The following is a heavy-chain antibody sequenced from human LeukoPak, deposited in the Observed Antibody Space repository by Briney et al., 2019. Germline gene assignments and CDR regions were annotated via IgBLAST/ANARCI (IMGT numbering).Heavy chain of an antibody. D-gene: IGHD3-10*01. Sequence: SGPTLVNPTQTLTLTCTFSGFSLSTSGAGVGWIRQPPGKALEWLALIYWDDDKRYSPSLKSRLTITNDTSKTQVVLTITNMHPVETAPYHCAHFRGGGWGKGTTVSVSS. CDR3: AHFRGGG. V-gene: IGHV2-5*02. CDR2: IYWDDDK. CDR1: GFSLSTSGAG. J-gene: IGHJ6*04.